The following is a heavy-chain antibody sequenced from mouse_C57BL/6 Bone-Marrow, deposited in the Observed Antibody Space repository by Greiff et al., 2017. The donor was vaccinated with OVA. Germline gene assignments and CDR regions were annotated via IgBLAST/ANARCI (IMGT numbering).Heavy chain of an antibody. J-gene: IGHJ2*01. CDR2: INPGSGGT. V-gene: IGHV1-54*01. D-gene: IGHD1-1*01. Sequence: QVQLQQSGAELVRPGTSVKVSCKASGYAFTNYLIEWVKQRPGQGLEWIGVINPGSGGTNYNEKFKGKATLTADKSSSTAYMQLSSLTSEDSAVYFCARDYSGSSYGYFDYWGKGTTLTVSS. CDR3: ARDYSGSSYGYFDY. CDR1: GYAFTNYL.